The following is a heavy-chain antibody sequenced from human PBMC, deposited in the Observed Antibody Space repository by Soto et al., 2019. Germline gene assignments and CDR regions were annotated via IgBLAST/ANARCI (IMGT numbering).Heavy chain of an antibody. D-gene: IGHD2-15*01. CDR2: IQSGGPT. CDR1: GFTVSSKY. Sequence: PGGSLRLSCAASGFTVSSKYISWVRQAPGKGLEWVSLIQSGGPTYYADSVKGRFTISRDTSENTVHLQMDSLRAEDTAVYYCARDDVLCDGGRCYGVPLDVSGKGTRVTVSS. CDR3: ARDDVLCDGGRCYGVPLDV. J-gene: IGHJ6*04. V-gene: IGHV3-66*01.